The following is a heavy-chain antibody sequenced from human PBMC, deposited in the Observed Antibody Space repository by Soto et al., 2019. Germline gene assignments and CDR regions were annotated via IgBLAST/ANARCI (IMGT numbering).Heavy chain of an antibody. CDR2: MSYDGSNE. V-gene: IGHV3-30*18. J-gene: IGHJ4*02. CDR3: AKDGSHNFDY. Sequence: QVQLVESGGGVVQPGRSLRLSCAASGFTFSHYAMHWVRQAPGKGLEWGALMSYDGSNEYYADSVKGRFTISRDNSNNTLYLQMNSLRAEDTAVYYCAKDGSHNFDYWGQGTLVTVSS. D-gene: IGHD1-26*01. CDR1: GFTFSHYA.